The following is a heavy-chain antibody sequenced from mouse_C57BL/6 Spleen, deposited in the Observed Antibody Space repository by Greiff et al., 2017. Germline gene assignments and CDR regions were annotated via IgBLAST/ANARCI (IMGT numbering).Heavy chain of an antibody. CDR2: ISSGSSTI. CDR3: ARTLYYFYAMDY. D-gene: IGHD1-1*01. V-gene: IGHV5-17*01. J-gene: IGHJ4*01. Sequence: EVHLVESGGGLVKPGGSLKLSCAASGFTFSDYGMHWVRQAPEKGLEWVAYISSGSSTIYYADTVKGRFTISRDNAKNTLFLQMTSLRSEDTAMYYCARTLYYFYAMDYWGQGTSVTVSS. CDR1: GFTFSDYG.